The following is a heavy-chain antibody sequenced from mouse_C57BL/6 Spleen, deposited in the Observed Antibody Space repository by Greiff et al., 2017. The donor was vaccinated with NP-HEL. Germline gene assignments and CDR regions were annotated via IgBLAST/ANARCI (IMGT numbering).Heavy chain of an antibody. Sequence: QVQLKQPGAELVMPGASVKLSCKASGYTFTSYWMHWVKQRPGQGLEWIGEIDPSDSYTNYNQKFKGKSTLTVDKSSSTAYMQLSSLTSEDSAVYYCAIYYGSSDLGFAYWGQGTLVTVSA. CDR2: IDPSDSYT. V-gene: IGHV1-69*01. D-gene: IGHD1-1*01. J-gene: IGHJ3*01. CDR3: AIYYGSSDLGFAY. CDR1: GYTFTSYW.